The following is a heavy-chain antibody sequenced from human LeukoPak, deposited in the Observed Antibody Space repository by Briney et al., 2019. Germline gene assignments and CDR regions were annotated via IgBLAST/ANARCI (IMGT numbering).Heavy chain of an antibody. Sequence: PGGSLRLSCAASGFTFSSYSMNRVRQAPGKGLEWVSSISSSSSYIYYADSVKGRFTISRDNAKNSLYLQMNSLRAEDTAVYYCASLQYYYDSSGYFDYWGQGTLVTVSS. D-gene: IGHD3-22*01. CDR2: ISSSSSYI. J-gene: IGHJ4*02. CDR3: ASLQYYYDSSGYFDY. CDR1: GFTFSSYS. V-gene: IGHV3-21*01.